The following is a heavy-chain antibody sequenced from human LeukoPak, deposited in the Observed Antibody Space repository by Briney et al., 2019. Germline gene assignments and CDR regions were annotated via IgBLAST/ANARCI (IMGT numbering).Heavy chain of an antibody. D-gene: IGHD3-10*01. J-gene: IGHJ4*02. Sequence: ASVKVSCKASGYTFTSYYMHWVRQAPGQGLEWMGIINPSGGSTSYAQKVQGRVTMTRDTSTSTVYMELSSLRSEDTAVYYCAREEYYFGSGSYYNGRSGFDYWGQGTLVTVSS. CDR3: AREEYYFGSGSYYNGRSGFDY. CDR2: INPSGGST. CDR1: GYTFTSYY. V-gene: IGHV1-46*01.